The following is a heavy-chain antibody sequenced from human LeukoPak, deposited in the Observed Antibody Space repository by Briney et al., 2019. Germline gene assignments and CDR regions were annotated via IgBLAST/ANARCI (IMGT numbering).Heavy chain of an antibody. J-gene: IGHJ4*02. CDR3: AKDVYGNIEYYFDY. CDR1: GFTFSSYA. Sequence: PGGSLRLACAASGFTFSSYAMSWVRQAPGKGLEWVSAISGSGGSTYYADSVKGRFTISRDNSKNTLYLQMNSLRAEDTAVYYCAKDVYGNIEYYFDYWGQGTLVTVSS. D-gene: IGHD4-17*01. V-gene: IGHV3-23*01. CDR2: ISGSGGST.